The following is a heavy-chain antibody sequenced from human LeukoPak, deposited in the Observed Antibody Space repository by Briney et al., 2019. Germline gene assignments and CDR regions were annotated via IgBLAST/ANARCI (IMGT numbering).Heavy chain of an antibody. V-gene: IGHV3-48*01. CDR3: VRNDGDDAFDI. CDR1: RFTFSTYS. Sequence: GGSLRLSCAASRFTFSTYSMNWVRQAPGRGLGWVSYISSTSTNMYYKDSVKGRFTISRDNAKNSLYLHMTSLRAEDTAVYYCVRNDGDDAFDIWGQGTRVTVSS. CDR2: ISSTSTNM. D-gene: IGHD4-17*01. J-gene: IGHJ3*02.